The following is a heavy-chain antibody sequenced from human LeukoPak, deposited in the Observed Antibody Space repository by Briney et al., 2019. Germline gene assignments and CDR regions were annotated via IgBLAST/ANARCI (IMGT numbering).Heavy chain of an antibody. D-gene: IGHD3-3*01. CDR3: ARDKRGLNDFWSGYYDYFDY. CDR1: GFTFSSYW. Sequence: GGSLRLSCAASGFTFSSYWMSWVRQAPGKGLEWVANIKQDGSEKYYVDSVKGRFTISRDNAKNSLYMQMNSLTAEDTAVYYCARDKRGLNDFWSGYYDYFDYWGQGTLVTVSS. J-gene: IGHJ4*02. CDR2: IKQDGSEK. V-gene: IGHV3-7*01.